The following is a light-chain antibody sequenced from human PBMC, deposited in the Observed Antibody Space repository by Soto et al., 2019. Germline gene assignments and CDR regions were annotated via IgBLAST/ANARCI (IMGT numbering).Light chain of an antibody. CDR3: QQYGNYSPYT. CDR1: QTTGNW. Sequence: DIQMTQSPSTLSASVGDRVTITCRASQTTGNWLAWYQQKPGRAPKLLIYKTSSLERGVPSRFSGSGSGTEFALPISSLQPDDFATYYCQQYGNYSPYTFGQGTNVEIK. V-gene: IGKV1-5*03. J-gene: IGKJ2*01. CDR2: KTS.